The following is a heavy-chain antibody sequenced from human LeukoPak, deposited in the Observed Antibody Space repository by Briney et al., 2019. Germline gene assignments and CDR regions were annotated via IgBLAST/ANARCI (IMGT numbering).Heavy chain of an antibody. CDR3: ARGLRSVIYSGHWFDS. D-gene: IGHD2-21*01. CDR1: GGSFNGYY. V-gene: IGHV4-34*01. CDR2: INHSESS. J-gene: IGHJ5*01. Sequence: SETLSLTCAVSGGSFNGYYWSWIRQPPGKGLDWIGEINHSESSNYNPSLKSRVSISVDTAKNQLSLKVNSVTAADTAVYYCARGLRSVIYSGHWFDSWGQGTLVTVSS.